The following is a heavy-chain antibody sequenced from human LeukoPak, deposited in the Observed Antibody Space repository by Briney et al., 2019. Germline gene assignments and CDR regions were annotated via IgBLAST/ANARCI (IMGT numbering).Heavy chain of an antibody. J-gene: IGHJ4*02. CDR2: ISGNQVNT. CDR3: ARVGGTSGLDY. CDR1: GYTFISYG. Sequence: ASVKVSCKASGYTFISYGMNWVRQAPGQGLEWMGWISGNQVNTHYAQNLQGRVTVTTDTSTSTAYMELSRLRSDDTAVYYCARVGGTSGLDYWDQGTLVTVSS. V-gene: IGHV1-18*04. D-gene: IGHD3-16*01.